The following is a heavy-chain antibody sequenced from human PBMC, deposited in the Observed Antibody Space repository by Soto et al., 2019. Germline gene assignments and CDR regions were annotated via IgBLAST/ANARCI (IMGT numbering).Heavy chain of an antibody. D-gene: IGHD1-26*01. CDR1: GFTFSSDW. Sequence: GGSLRLSCAAAGFTFSSDWRHWVRQAPGKGLVWVSRINSDGSSTSYADSVKGRFTISGDNAKNTLYLQMNSLKTEDTAVYYSSKRGGSYRPAWAYYSYGRDVWGQGTTVPVSS. CDR3: SKRGGSYRPAWAYYSYGRDV. V-gene: IGHV3-74*01. J-gene: IGHJ6*02. CDR2: INSDGSST.